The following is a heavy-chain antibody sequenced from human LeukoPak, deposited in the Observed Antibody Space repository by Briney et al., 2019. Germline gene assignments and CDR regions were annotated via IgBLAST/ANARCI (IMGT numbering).Heavy chain of an antibody. Sequence: GGSLRLSCAASGFTLSIYSMNWVRQAPGKGLEWVSSISSSSSYIYYASSVKGRFTISRDNAKNSLYLQMNSLRAEDTAVYYCARTIEVAGTLSWFDPWGQGTLVTVSS. J-gene: IGHJ5*02. V-gene: IGHV3-21*01. D-gene: IGHD6-19*01. CDR3: ARTIEVAGTLSWFDP. CDR1: GFTLSIYS. CDR2: ISSSSSYI.